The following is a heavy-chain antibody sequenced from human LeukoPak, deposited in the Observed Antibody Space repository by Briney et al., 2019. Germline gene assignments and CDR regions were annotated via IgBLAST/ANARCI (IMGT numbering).Heavy chain of an antibody. CDR1: GYTFTSYG. CDR3: ARVYSSFYYYYYYYMDV. V-gene: IGHV1-18*01. J-gene: IGHJ6*03. D-gene: IGHD5-18*01. Sequence: ASVKVSCKASGYTFTSYGISWVRQAPGQGLEWMGWISAYNGNTNYAQKLQGRVTMTTDTSTSRAYMELRSLRSDDTAVYYCARVYSSFYYYYYYYMDVWGKGTTVTVSS. CDR2: ISAYNGNT.